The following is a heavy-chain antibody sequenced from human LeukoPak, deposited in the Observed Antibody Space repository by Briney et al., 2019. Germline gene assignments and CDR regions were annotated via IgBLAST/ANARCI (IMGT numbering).Heavy chain of an antibody. Sequence: PGGSLRLSCAASGFTFSSYWMSWVRQAPGKGLEWVANIKQDGSEKYYVDSVKGRFTISRDNAKNSLYLQMNSLRAEDTAVYYCARTRATGYYDSSGQTTHFDYWGQGTLVTASS. J-gene: IGHJ4*02. CDR2: IKQDGSEK. V-gene: IGHV3-7*01. D-gene: IGHD3-22*01. CDR3: ARTRATGYYDSSGQTTHFDY. CDR1: GFTFSSYW.